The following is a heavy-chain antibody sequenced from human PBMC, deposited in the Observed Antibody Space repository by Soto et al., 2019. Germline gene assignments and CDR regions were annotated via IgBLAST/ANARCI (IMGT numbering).Heavy chain of an antibody. CDR1: GYTFTSYG. D-gene: IGHD3-3*01. Sequence: ASVKVSCKASGYTFTSYGISWVRQAPGQGLEWMGWISAYNGNTNYAQKLQGRVTMTTDTSTSTAYMELRSLRSEDTAVYYCARGPYDFWSGPDAFDIWGQGTMVTVSS. J-gene: IGHJ3*02. CDR2: ISAYNGNT. V-gene: IGHV1-18*01. CDR3: ARGPYDFWSGPDAFDI.